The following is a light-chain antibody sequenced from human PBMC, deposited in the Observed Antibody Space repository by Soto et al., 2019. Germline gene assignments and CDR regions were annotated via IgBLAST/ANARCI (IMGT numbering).Light chain of an antibody. CDR1: QSVSSN. CDR3: QQYNNWPPYT. CDR2: GAS. Sequence: IVMTQSPATLSVSPGERATLSCRASQSVSSNLAWYQPKPGQAPRLLIYGASTRATGIPARFSGSGSGTEFTLNISSLQSEDFAVYYCQQYNNWPPYTFGQGTKLEIK. V-gene: IGKV3-15*01. J-gene: IGKJ2*01.